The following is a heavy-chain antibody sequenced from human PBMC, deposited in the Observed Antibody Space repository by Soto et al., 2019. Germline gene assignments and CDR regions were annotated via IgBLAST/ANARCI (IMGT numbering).Heavy chain of an antibody. V-gene: IGHV1-8*01. D-gene: IGHD4-17*01. CDR1: GYTFTSYN. CDR2: MNPNSGNT. Sequence: QVELVQSGAQVQKPGASVKVSCKASGYTFTSYNINWVRQDTGQGLEWMGWMNPNSGNTGDEQKFHSRVTMTRNSSISTAYMELSSLRSEDTAVYYCARTLYGDNVDYWGQGTLVTVSS. CDR3: ARTLYGDNVDY. J-gene: IGHJ4*02.